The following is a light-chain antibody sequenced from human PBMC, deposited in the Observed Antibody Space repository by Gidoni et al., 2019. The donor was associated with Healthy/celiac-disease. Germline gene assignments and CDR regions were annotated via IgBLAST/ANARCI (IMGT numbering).Light chain of an antibody. CDR2: GAS. CDR1: QSVSSSY. V-gene: IGKV3-20*01. J-gene: IGKJ3*01. Sequence: EIVLTQSPGTLSLSPGERATLSCRASQSVSSSYLAWSQQKPGQAPRLLIYGASSRATGIPDRFSGSGSGTDFTLTISRLKPEDFAVYYCQQYGSSPRFTFAPGTKVDIK. CDR3: QQYGSSPRFT.